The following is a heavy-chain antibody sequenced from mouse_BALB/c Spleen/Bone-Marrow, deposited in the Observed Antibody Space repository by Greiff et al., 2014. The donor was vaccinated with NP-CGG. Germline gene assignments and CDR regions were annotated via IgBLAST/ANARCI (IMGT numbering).Heavy chain of an antibody. J-gene: IGHJ4*01. V-gene: IGHV2-9*02. CDR3: VRDREFSYAMGY. CDR1: GFSLTSYG. CDR2: IWAGGGT. D-gene: IGHD3-1*01. Sequence: QVQLKESGPGLVAPSQSLSITCTVSGFSLTSYGVHWVRQPPGKGLQWLGVIWAGGGTNYNSALMSRLSISKDNSKSQVFLKMNSLQTDDTAMYYCVRDREFSYAMGYWGQGTSVTVSS.